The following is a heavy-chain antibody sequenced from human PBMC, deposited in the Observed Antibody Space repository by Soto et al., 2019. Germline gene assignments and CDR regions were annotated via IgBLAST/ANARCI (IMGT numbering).Heavy chain of an antibody. CDR1: GFSLSNAGLG. CDR2: IFSNDEK. CDR3: ASTYSTSWYWFDP. J-gene: IGHJ5*02. V-gene: IGHV2-26*04. D-gene: IGHD6-13*01. Sequence: QVTVKESGPVLVKPTETLTLTCTVSGFSLSNAGLGVSWIRQPPGKALEWLAHIFSNDEKSYSTSLKSRLTISQSTSQSQVVLTMTNMDPVDTATYYCASTYSTSWYWFDPWGQGTLVTVSS.